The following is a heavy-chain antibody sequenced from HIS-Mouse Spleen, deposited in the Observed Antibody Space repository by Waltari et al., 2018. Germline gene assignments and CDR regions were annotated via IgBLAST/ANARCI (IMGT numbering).Heavy chain of an antibody. Sequence: QVQLVQSGAEVKKPGASVKVSCKASGYTFTSYDINWVRQATGQGLEWMGWMNPNSGNTGSAQKFQGRVTMTRKTSISTAYMELSSLRSEDTAVYYCARIGSHRRGYSYGYWFDPWGQGTLVTVSS. D-gene: IGHD5-18*01. J-gene: IGHJ5*02. CDR1: GYTFTSYD. V-gene: IGHV1-8*01. CDR3: ARIGSHRRGYSYGYWFDP. CDR2: MNPNSGNT.